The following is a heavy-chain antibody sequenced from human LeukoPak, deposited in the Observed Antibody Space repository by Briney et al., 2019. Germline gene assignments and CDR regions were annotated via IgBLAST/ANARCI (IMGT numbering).Heavy chain of an antibody. J-gene: IGHJ6*03. CDR2: IYHSGNT. V-gene: IGHV4-4*02. Sequence: PSETLSLTCAVSGGSISSTNWWNWVRQPPGEGLEWIGGIYHSGNTDYNPSLKSRVTLSLDKSKNQFSLNLTSVTAADTAVYYCARAPTVTARSAYYYYFMDVWGKGTTVTVSS. D-gene: IGHD4-17*01. CDR1: GGSISSTNW. CDR3: ARAPTVTARSAYYYYFMDV.